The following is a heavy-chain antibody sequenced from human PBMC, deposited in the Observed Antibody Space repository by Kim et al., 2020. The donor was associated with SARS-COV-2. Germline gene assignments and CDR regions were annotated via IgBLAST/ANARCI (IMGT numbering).Heavy chain of an antibody. J-gene: IGHJ2*01. Sequence: GGSLRLSCAASGFIFSNYWMSWVRQAPAEGLEWVATIKNDGSEKYYVDSVKGRFTISRDNAKDSVSLQMNSLRDEDTAVYYCQREEKWGRGTLVTVSS. CDR3: QREEK. CDR2: IKNDGSEK. CDR1: GFIFSNYW. V-gene: IGHV3-7*01.